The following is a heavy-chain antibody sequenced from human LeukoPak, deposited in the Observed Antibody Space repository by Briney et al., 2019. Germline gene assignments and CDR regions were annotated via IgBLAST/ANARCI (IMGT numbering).Heavy chain of an antibody. CDR1: GGTFSSYA. Sequence: GASVKVSCKASGGTFSSYAISWVRQAPGQGLEWMGGIIPIFGTANYAQKFQGRVTITADKSTSTAYMELSSLRSEDTAVYYCARDSDDIAAAGEFDYWGQGTLVTVSS. J-gene: IGHJ4*02. D-gene: IGHD6-13*01. V-gene: IGHV1-69*06. CDR3: ARDSDDIAAAGEFDY. CDR2: IIPIFGTA.